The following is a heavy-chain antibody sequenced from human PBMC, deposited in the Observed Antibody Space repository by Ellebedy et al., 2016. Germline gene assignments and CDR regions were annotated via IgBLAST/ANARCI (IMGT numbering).Heavy chain of an antibody. CDR3: ARSGDGYSHFDY. V-gene: IGHV3-21*01. Sequence: GGSLRLSCAASGFTFSSYSINWVRQAPGKGLEWVSSISSSSSYIYYADSVEGRFTISRDNAKNSLYLQMNSLRAEDTAVYYCARSGDGYSHFDYWGQGTLVTVSS. CDR1: GFTFSSYS. J-gene: IGHJ4*02. CDR2: ISSSSSYI. D-gene: IGHD5-24*01.